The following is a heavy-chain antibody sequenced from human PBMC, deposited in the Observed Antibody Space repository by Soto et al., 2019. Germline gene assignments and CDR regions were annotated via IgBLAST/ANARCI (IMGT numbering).Heavy chain of an antibody. CDR2: ISYDGSNK. CDR1: GFTFSSYG. CDR3: AKAWGSSWYWGKGGLDY. V-gene: IGHV3-30*18. D-gene: IGHD6-13*01. J-gene: IGHJ4*02. Sequence: QVQLVESGGGVVQPGRSLRLSCAASGFTFSSYGMHWVRQAPGKGLEWVAVISYDGSNKYYADSVKGRFTISRDNSKNTLYLQMNSLRAEDTAVYYCAKAWGSSWYWGKGGLDYWGQGTLVTVSS.